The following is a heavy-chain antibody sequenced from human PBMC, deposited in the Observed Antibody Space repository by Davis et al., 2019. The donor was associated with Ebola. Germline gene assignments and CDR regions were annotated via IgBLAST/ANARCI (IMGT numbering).Heavy chain of an antibody. J-gene: IGHJ4*02. V-gene: IGHV3-73*01. CDR1: GFTFSGSA. CDR3: TTDRYYDFWSGKASDY. CDR2: IRSKANSYAT. D-gene: IGHD3-3*01. Sequence: RLSCAASGFTFSGSAMHWVRQASGKGLEWVGRIRSKANSYATAYAASVKGRFTISRDDSKNTAYLQMNSLKTEDTAVYYCTTDRYYDFWSGKASDYWGQGTLVTVSS.